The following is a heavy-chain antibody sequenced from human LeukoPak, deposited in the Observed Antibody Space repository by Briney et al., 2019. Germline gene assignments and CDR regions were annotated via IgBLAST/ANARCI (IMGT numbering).Heavy chain of an antibody. Sequence: RSGGSLRLSCAASGFIVNTNYMSWVRQAPGKGLEWVSAISGSGGSTYYADSVKGRFTISRDNSKNTLYLQMNSLRAEDTAVYYCAKDYEWLRVYWGQGTLVTVSS. CDR2: ISGSGGST. CDR3: AKDYEWLRVY. J-gene: IGHJ4*02. V-gene: IGHV3-23*01. D-gene: IGHD5-12*01. CDR1: GFIVNTNY.